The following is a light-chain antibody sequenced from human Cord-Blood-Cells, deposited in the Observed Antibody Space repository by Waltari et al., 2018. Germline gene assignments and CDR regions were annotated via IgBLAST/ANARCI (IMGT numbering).Light chain of an antibody. CDR2: KAS. CDR1: QSISSW. J-gene: IGKJ2*01. Sequence: TLSASVGDRVTITCRASQSISSWLAWYQQKPGKAPKLLIYKASSLESGVPSRFSGSGSGTEFTLTISSLQPDDFATYYCQQYNSYLYTFGQETKLEIK. CDR3: QQYNSYLYT. V-gene: IGKV1-5*03.